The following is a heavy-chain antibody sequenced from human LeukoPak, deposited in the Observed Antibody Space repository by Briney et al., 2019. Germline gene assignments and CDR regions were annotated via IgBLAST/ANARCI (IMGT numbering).Heavy chain of an antibody. D-gene: IGHD2-21*02. CDR1: GGSITSSPYH. CDR3: ARSMVTTDRNFDH. CDR2: VSHTGAT. J-gene: IGHJ4*01. V-gene: IGHV4-39*07. Sequence: SETLSLTCTVSGGSITSSPYHWAWIRQPPGRGPEWIGTVSHTGATQYSPSLTSRVTISLDTSKNQFSLSLNSVTAADTAIFYCARSMVTTDRNFDHWGQGTLVTVSA.